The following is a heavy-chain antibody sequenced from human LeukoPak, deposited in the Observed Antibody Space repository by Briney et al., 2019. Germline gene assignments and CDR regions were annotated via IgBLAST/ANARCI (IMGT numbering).Heavy chain of an antibody. CDR3: ASSTMVRGVIVYYYYGMDV. J-gene: IGHJ6*02. CDR2: IYYSGST. Sequence: SETLSLTCTVSGGSISSYYWSWIRQPPGKGLEWIGYIYYSGSTNYNPFLKSRGTISVDTSKNQFSLKLSSVTAANTAVYYCASSTMVRGVIVYYYYGMDVWGQGTTVTVSS. V-gene: IGHV4-59*08. D-gene: IGHD3-10*01. CDR1: GGSISSYY.